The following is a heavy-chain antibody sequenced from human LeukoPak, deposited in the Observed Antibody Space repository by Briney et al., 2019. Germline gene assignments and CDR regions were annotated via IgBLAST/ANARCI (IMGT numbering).Heavy chain of an antibody. Sequence: GTSVKVSCKASGFTFTTFAVQWVRQARGQRLEWIGWIVVDGGNTHYALKFQERVDIITDRSTNTVFMELRSLRSDDTAVYYCSAGATTYCGEDCYPSFFFYHGIDVWGQGTTVTVSS. J-gene: IGHJ6*02. CDR2: IVVDGGNT. CDR3: SAGATTYCGEDCYPSFFFYHGIDV. D-gene: IGHD2-21*02. V-gene: IGHV1-58*01. CDR1: GFTFTTFA.